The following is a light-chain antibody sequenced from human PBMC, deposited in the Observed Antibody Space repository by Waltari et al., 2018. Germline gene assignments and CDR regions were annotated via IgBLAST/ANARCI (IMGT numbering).Light chain of an antibody. CDR1: QSIMSW. J-gene: IGKJ2*01. CDR3: QQYNTDYT. CDR2: KAS. V-gene: IGKV1-5*03. Sequence: DVQTTQSPSTLSASVGDTLSITRRASQSIMSWLAWYQQKAGKAPKVLISKASTLESGVPSRFSGSESGTEFTLTISILQPDDFATYYCQQYNTDYTFGQGTILEIK.